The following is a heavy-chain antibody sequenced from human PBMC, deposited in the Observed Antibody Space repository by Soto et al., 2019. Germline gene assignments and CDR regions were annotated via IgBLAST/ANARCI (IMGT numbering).Heavy chain of an antibody. V-gene: IGHV3-9*01. Sequence: GGSPRLSCAVSGLTFDDNAMHWVRQAPEKGLEWVSGINWKSDIGYEDSVKGRFTISRDNAENSLYLQMNSLRAEDTALYYCAISQDRGGRTTFIYWGQGTQVTVSS. CDR2: INWKSDI. CDR1: GLTFDDNA. CDR3: AISQDRGGRTTFIY. J-gene: IGHJ4*02. D-gene: IGHD3-16*01.